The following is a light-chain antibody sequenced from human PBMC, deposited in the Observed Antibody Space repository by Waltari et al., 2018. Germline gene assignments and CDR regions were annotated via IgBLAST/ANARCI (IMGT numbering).Light chain of an antibody. CDR3: RQYGSSIIYT. J-gene: IGKJ2*01. CDR2: GAS. CDR1: QSLTNRF. V-gene: IGKV3-20*01. Sequence: VLTQSPDTLSLSPGASATLFCRAGQSLTNRFLAWYQQHPRQAPRLLIYGASSRAAGISNRFSSSGSGTEVTLTIDRVEPDDVAVYYCRQYGSSIIYTFGHGTKLEIK.